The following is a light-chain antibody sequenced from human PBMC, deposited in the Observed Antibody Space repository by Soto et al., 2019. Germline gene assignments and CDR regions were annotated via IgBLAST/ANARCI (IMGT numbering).Light chain of an antibody. V-gene: IGKV3-15*01. CDR1: QSVSNN. CDR3: QQHNDWPLT. CDR2: GAT. Sequence: EIVMTQSPATLSVSPGERVTLSCRASQSVSNNLAWYQQKPGQAPRLLLYGATATATGIPARFSGSGSGTEFTLTISGLQSEDFAVYYCQQHNDWPLTFGGGTKVEIK. J-gene: IGKJ4*01.